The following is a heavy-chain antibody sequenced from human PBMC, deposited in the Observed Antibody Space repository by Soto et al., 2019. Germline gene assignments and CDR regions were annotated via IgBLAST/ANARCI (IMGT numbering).Heavy chain of an antibody. D-gene: IGHD1-1*01. V-gene: IGHV3-23*01. CDR3: AKDRPRRTSGYCFDY. CDR2: VSASGLNT. Sequence: EVQLLESGGKLVQPGGSLTLSCAASGFTFSTYAMAWVRQAPGKGLEWVSGVSASGLNTDYADPVKGRFYISRDNSKNTVSLHMNSLRAEDTALYYFAKDRPRRTSGYCFDYWGQGTPVTFSS. CDR1: GFTFSTYA. J-gene: IGHJ4*02.